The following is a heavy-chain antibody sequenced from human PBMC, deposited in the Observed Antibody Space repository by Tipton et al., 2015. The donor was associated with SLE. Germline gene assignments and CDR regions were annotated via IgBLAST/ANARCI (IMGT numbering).Heavy chain of an antibody. Sequence: PSLTCAVYGGSFSGYYWSWIRQPPGKGLEWIGEINHSGSTNYNPSLKSRVTISVDTSKNQFSLKLSSVTAADTAVYYCAREGFAAVAGTKNGFDIWGQGTMVTVSS. J-gene: IGHJ3*02. CDR1: GGSFSGYY. CDR2: INHSGST. CDR3: AREGFAAVAGTKNGFDI. D-gene: IGHD6-19*01. V-gene: IGHV4-34*01.